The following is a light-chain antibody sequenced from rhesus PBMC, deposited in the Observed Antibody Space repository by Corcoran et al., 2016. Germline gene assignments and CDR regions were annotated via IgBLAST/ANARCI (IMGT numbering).Light chain of an antibody. CDR2: DAP. Sequence: DIQMTQSPSSLSASVGDTVTITCQARQGISKYLAWYQQKPGKAPKLLIYDAPHLQSGVPSRFSGIGSGTECTLTISSLPPEDFATYYCQQHNSYPFTFGPGTKLDIK. CDR1: QGISKY. J-gene: IGKJ3*01. CDR3: QQHNSYPFT. V-gene: IGKV1-33*02.